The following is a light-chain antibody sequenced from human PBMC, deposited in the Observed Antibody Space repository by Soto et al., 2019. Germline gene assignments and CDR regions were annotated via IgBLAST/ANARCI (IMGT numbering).Light chain of an antibody. V-gene: IGKV3D-15*01. Sequence: IVLTQSPVTLSLPPGERTTLSCRAGQSISRYLAWYQQKPGQGPRLLIYGASSRATGTPDRFSGSGSGTDFTLTIDSLQSEDFAVYYCQQYQNLWTFGQGTKVDIK. CDR2: GAS. J-gene: IGKJ1*01. CDR3: QQYQNLWT. CDR1: QSISRY.